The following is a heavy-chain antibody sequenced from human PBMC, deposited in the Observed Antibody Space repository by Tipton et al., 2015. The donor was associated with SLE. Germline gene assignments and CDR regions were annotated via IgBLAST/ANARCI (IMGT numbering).Heavy chain of an antibody. J-gene: IGHJ1*01. CDR1: GFTFSSYT. V-gene: IGHV3-21*01. CDR3: ARGPLSQGEGYFQH. CDR2: ISSSSNYI. Sequence: SLRLSCAASGFTFSSYTMNWVRQAPGKGLDWVPSISSSSNYIYCADSVKGRFTISRDNAKNSLYLQMNNLRAEDTAVYYCARGPLSQGEGYFQHWGQSTLVTVSS.